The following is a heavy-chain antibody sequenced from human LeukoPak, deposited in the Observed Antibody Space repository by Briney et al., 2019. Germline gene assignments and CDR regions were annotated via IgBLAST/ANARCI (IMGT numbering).Heavy chain of an antibody. Sequence: PGGSLRLSCAASGFTFSSYGMHWVRQAPGKGLEWVAFIRYDGSNKYYADSVKGRFTISRDNSKNTLYLQMNSLRAEDTAVYYCAKDRDSSGWYSIDYWGQGTLVTVSS. CDR3: AKDRDSSGWYSIDY. V-gene: IGHV3-30*02. D-gene: IGHD6-19*01. J-gene: IGHJ4*02. CDR1: GFTFSSYG. CDR2: IRYDGSNK.